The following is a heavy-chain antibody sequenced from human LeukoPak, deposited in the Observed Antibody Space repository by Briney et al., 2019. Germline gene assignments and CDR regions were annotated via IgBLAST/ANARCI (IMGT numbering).Heavy chain of an antibody. Sequence: SETLSLTCAVYGGSFSGYYWSWIRQPPGKGLEWIGEINHSGSTNYNSSLKSRVTISVDTSKNQFSLKLSSVTAADTAVYYCAAQFGELPSFDAFDIWGQGTMVTVSS. CDR3: AAQFGELPSFDAFDI. V-gene: IGHV4-34*01. D-gene: IGHD3-10*01. CDR1: GGSFSGYY. CDR2: INHSGST. J-gene: IGHJ3*02.